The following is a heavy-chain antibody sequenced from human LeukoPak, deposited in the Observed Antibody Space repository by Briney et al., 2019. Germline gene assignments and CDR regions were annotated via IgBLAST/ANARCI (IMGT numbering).Heavy chain of an antibody. CDR1: GFTFTSSA. CDR3: AADPLLRDYTLTKYYSNYFGDIYYMDV. J-gene: IGHJ6*03. CDR2: IVVGSGNT. Sequence: SVKVSCKASGFTFTSSAVQWVRQARGQRLEWIGWIVVGSGNTNYAQKFQERVTITRDMSTSTAYMELSSLRSEDTAVYYCAADPLLRDYTLTKYYSNYFGDIYYMDVWGKGTTVTVSS. D-gene: IGHD4-11*01. V-gene: IGHV1-58*01.